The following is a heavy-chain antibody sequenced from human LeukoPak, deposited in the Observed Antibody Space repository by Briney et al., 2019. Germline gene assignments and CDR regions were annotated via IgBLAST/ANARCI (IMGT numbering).Heavy chain of an antibody. D-gene: IGHD3-22*01. CDR2: ISSSSSYI. Sequence: GSLRLSCAASGFTFSSYSMNWVRQAPGKGLEWVSSISSSSSYIYYADSVKGRFTISRDNARNSLYLQMNSLRAEDTAVYYCARDARGVYDSSGYYDWGQGTLVTVSS. V-gene: IGHV3-21*01. CDR3: ARDARGVYDSSGYYD. CDR1: GFTFSSYS. J-gene: IGHJ4*02.